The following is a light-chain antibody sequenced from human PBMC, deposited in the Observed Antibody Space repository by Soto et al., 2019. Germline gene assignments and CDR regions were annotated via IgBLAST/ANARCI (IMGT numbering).Light chain of an antibody. V-gene: IGLV2-14*03. CDR2: DVS. J-gene: IGLJ1*01. Sequence: QSALTQPASVSGSPGQSITISCTGTSSDVGGYNYVSWYQQHPGKAPKLMIYDVSDRPSGVSNRFSGSKSGNTASLTISGLQAEDVADYYCNSYTSSSTHVFGTGSEVTVL. CDR3: NSYTSSSTHV. CDR1: SSDVGGYNY.